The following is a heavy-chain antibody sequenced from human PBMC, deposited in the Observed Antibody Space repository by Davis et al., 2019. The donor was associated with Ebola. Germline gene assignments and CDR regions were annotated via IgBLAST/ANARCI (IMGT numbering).Heavy chain of an antibody. CDR1: GITFSSYG. CDR2: IWYDGSNK. J-gene: IGHJ4*02. V-gene: IGHV3-33*01. D-gene: IGHD2-2*01. Sequence: GESLKISCAASGITFSSYGMHWVRQAPGKGLEWVAVIWYDGSNKYYADSVKGRFTISRDNSKNTLYLQMNSLRAEDTAVYFCARELRCSHTICPVDYWGQGTLVTVSS. CDR3: ARELRCSHTICPVDY.